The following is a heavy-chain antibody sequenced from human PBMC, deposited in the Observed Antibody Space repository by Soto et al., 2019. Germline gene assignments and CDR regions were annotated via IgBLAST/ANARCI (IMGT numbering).Heavy chain of an antibody. D-gene: IGHD6-6*01. Sequence: PSETLSLTCTVSARSISSGGYYWSWIRQHPGKGLEWIGYIYYSGSTYYNPSLKSRVTISVDTSKNQFSLKLSSVTAADTAVYYCARDTYSSSPRRFDPWGQGTLVTVSS. CDR2: IYYSGST. CDR3: ARDTYSSSPRRFDP. V-gene: IGHV4-31*03. CDR1: ARSISSGGYY. J-gene: IGHJ5*02.